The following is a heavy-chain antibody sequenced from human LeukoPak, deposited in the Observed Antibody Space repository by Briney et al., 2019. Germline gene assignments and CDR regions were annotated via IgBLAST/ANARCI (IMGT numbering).Heavy chain of an antibody. Sequence: SQTLSLTCAISGDSVSSNSAAWNWIRQSPSRGLEWLGRTYYRSKWYNDYAVSVKSRITINPDTSKNQFSLQLNSVTPEDTAVYFCARGDVVVAAKTRYSYYYYMDVWGKGTTVTVSS. D-gene: IGHD2-15*01. J-gene: IGHJ6*03. CDR1: GDSVSSNSAA. CDR3: ARGDVVVAAKTRYSYYYYMDV. V-gene: IGHV6-1*01. CDR2: TYYRSKWYN.